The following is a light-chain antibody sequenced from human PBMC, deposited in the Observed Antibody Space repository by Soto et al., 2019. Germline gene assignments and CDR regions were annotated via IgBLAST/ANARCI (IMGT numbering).Light chain of an antibody. CDR1: QSISSY. Sequence: DIQMTQSPSSLSASVGDRITITCRASQSISSYLNWYQQKPGTAPKLLIYAASSLQSGVPSRFSGSGSGTDFTLTISSLQPEDFATYYCQQSYSTPYTFGQGTKVDIK. J-gene: IGKJ2*01. V-gene: IGKV1-39*01. CDR2: AAS. CDR3: QQSYSTPYT.